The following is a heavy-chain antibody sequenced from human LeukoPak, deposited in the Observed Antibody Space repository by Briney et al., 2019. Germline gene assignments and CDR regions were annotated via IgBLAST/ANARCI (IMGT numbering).Heavy chain of an antibody. CDR3: AKDHYGDYTSYYFDY. J-gene: IGHJ4*02. D-gene: IGHD4-17*01. CDR1: GFTFSSYA. V-gene: IGHV3-23*01. CDR2: ISGSGGST. Sequence: GGSLRLSCAASGFTFSSYAMSWVRQAPGKGLEWVSAISGSGGSTYYADSVKGRLTISRDNSKNTLYLQMNSLRAEDTAVYYCAKDHYGDYTSYYFDYWGQGTMVTVSS.